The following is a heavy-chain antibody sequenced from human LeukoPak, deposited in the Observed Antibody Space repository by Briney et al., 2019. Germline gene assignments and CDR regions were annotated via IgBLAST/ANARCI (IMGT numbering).Heavy chain of an antibody. Sequence: GGSLRLSCAASGFTFDDYGMSWVRQAPGKGLEWVSGINWNGGSTGYVDSVKGRFTISRDNAKNSLYLQMNSLRVEDTALYYCARALSNYVDYYYYYYMDVWGKGTTVTVSS. D-gene: IGHD4-11*01. CDR1: GFTFDDYG. CDR3: ARALSNYVDYYYYYYMDV. CDR2: INWNGGST. V-gene: IGHV3-20*04. J-gene: IGHJ6*03.